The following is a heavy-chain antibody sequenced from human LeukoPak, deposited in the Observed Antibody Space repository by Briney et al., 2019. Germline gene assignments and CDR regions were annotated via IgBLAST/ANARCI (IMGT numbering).Heavy chain of an antibody. CDR1: VFTLYDYA. CDR2: ISGDGDST. CDR3: AKGVRSGTYYNCFDP. D-gene: IGHD1-26*01. V-gene: IGHV3-43*02. Sequence: GGSLRLSCVASVFTLYDYALHWVRQSPGKGLEWISLISGDGDSTYYADSVKGRFTISRDNSKNSLYLQMSSLRAEDTALYYCAKGVRSGTYYNCFDPWGQGTLVTVSS. J-gene: IGHJ5*02.